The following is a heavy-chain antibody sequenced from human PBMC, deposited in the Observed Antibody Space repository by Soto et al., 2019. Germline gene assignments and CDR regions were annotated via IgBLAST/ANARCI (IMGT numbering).Heavy chain of an antibody. V-gene: IGHV5-51*01. CDR2: IYPDDSDT. Sequence: PGESLKISCKGSGYSFFGFWIAWVRQMPGEGLEWLGIIYPDDSDTRYSPSFLGQVTISADKSIKTTYLQWSSLKASDTAIYFCASSVLVTSTMNYFDLWGQGTLVTVSS. CDR3: ASSVLVTSTMNYFDL. CDR1: GYSFFGFW. D-gene: IGHD2-8*02. J-gene: IGHJ4*02.